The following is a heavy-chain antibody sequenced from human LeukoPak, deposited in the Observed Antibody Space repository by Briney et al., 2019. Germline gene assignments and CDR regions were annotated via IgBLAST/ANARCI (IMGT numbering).Heavy chain of an antibody. Sequence: GGSLRLSCAASGFTFSSYWMSWVRQAPGKGLEWVANIKQDGSEKYYVDSVKGRFTISGDNAKNSLYLQMNSLRAEDTAVYYCARDESYPSLGNAFDIWGQGTMVTVSS. J-gene: IGHJ3*02. D-gene: IGHD1-26*01. CDR3: ARDESYPSLGNAFDI. CDR2: IKQDGSEK. V-gene: IGHV3-7*01. CDR1: GFTFSSYW.